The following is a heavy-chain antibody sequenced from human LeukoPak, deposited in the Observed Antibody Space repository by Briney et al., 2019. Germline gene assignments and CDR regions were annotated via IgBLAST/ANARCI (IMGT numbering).Heavy chain of an antibody. CDR1: GGSFSGYY. CDR3: ARRNSGSYYFGFDY. J-gene: IGHJ4*02. Sequence: SETLSLTCAVYGGSFSGYYWSWIRQPPGKGLEWIGEINHSGSTNYNPPLKSRVTISIDTSKNQFSLKLSSVTAADTAVYYCARRNSGSYYFGFDYWGQGTLVTVSS. V-gene: IGHV4-34*01. D-gene: IGHD1-26*01. CDR2: INHSGST.